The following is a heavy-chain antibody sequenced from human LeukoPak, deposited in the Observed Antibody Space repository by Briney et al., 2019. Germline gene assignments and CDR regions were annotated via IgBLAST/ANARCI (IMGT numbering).Heavy chain of an antibody. D-gene: IGHD3-9*01. CDR3: ARGADTFYYYYAMDV. Sequence: GGSLRLSCAASGFTLSYYWMSWVRQAPGKGLEWVANIKQHGSEKFYVDSVKGRFTISRDNAENSLYLQMDSLRAEDTAVYYCARGADTFYYYYAMDVWGQGTTVTVSS. CDR1: GFTLSYYW. CDR2: IKQHGSEK. J-gene: IGHJ6*02. V-gene: IGHV3-7*03.